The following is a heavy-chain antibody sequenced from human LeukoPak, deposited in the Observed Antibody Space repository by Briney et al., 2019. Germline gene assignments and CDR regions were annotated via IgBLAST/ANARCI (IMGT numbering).Heavy chain of an antibody. CDR3: ARAPFHSSSLPTDY. Sequence: RGSLRLSCAASGFTFSSYWMHWIRQAPGKGLVWVSRINTDGSSTTYADSVKGRFTISRDIAKNTLYLQMNSLRAEDTAVYYCARAPFHSSSLPTDYWGQGTLVTVSS. V-gene: IGHV3-74*01. CDR1: GFTFSSYW. D-gene: IGHD6-6*01. CDR2: INTDGSST. J-gene: IGHJ4*02.